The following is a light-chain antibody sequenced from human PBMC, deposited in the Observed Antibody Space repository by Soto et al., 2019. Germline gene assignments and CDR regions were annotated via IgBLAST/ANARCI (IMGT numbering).Light chain of an antibody. CDR3: QQYDNLPLT. V-gene: IGKV1-33*01. CDR2: DAS. CDR1: QDISNY. J-gene: IGKJ4*01. Sequence: DIHMTQCRASLSACVGDRVTITYQASQDISNYLNWYQQKPGKAPKLLIYDASNLETGVPSRFSGSGSGTDFTFTISSLQPEDIATYYCQQYDNLPLTLGGGTKVDIK.